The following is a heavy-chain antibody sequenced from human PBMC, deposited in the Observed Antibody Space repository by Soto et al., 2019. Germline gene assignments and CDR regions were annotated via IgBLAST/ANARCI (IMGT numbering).Heavy chain of an antibody. CDR2: IIPILGIA. Sequence: QVQLVQSGAEVKKPGSSVKVSCKASGGTFSSYTISWVRQAPGQGLEWMGRIIPILGIANYAQKFQGRVTITADKSTSTAYMELSSLRSEDTAVYYCARNGDGDYGCEVDYWGQGTLVTVSS. CDR1: GGTFSSYT. CDR3: ARNGDGDYGCEVDY. D-gene: IGHD4-17*01. V-gene: IGHV1-69*02. J-gene: IGHJ4*02.